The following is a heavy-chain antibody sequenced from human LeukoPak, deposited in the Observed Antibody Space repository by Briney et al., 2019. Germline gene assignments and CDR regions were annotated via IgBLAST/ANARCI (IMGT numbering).Heavy chain of an antibody. CDR1: GYTFTGYG. D-gene: IGHD3-10*01. Sequence: ASVKVSCKASGYTFTGYGITWVRQAPGQGLEWMGWVSAYNGNTNYAQKFQGRVTMTTETSTRTAYMELRSLRSDDGPVYYCARIDLAYGSGTYFRSYFEYWGQGCLVTVSS. CDR2: VSAYNGNT. J-gene: IGHJ4*02. V-gene: IGHV1-18*01. CDR3: ARIDLAYGSGTYFRSYFEY.